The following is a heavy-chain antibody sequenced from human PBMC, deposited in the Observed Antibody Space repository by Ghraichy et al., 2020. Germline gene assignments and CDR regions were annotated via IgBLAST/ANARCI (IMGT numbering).Heavy chain of an antibody. J-gene: IGHJ4*02. D-gene: IGHD3-22*01. CDR3: ARDPGPSITMIVVAYYFDY. V-gene: IGHV1-2*02. CDR1: GYTFTGYY. Sequence: ASVKVSCKASGYTFTGYYMHWVRQAPGQGLEWMGWINPNSGGTNYAQKFQGRVTMTRDTSISTAYMELSRLRSDDTAVYYCARDPGPSITMIVVAYYFDYWGQGTLVTVSS. CDR2: INPNSGGT.